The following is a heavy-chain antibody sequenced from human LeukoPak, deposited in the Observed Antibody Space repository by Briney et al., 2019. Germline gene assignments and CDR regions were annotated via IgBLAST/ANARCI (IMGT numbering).Heavy chain of an antibody. CDR2: INHSGST. CDR3: ARTSYSSGWDHFDY. CDR1: GGSFSGYY. Sequence: SETLSLTCAVYGGSFSGYYWSWIRQPPGKGLEWIGEINHSGSTNYNPSLKSRVTISVDTSKNQFSLKLSSVTAADTAVYYCARTSYSSGWDHFDYWGQGTLVTVSS. V-gene: IGHV4-34*01. J-gene: IGHJ4*02. D-gene: IGHD6-19*01.